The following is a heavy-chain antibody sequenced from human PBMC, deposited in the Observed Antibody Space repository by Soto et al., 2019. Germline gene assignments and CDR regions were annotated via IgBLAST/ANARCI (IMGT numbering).Heavy chain of an antibody. Sequence: GGSLRLCCASSVCTFSSYWMHWVREFSGKGLVWVSRVYSDGSSTSHADAVKGRFTISRDNAKNTLYLQMNSLRAEDTAVYYRARAMRSASHFDYWRQGTVVPVSS. CDR2: VYSDGSST. CDR1: VCTFSSYW. V-gene: IGHV3-74*01. CDR3: ARAMRSASHFDY. J-gene: IGHJ4*02.